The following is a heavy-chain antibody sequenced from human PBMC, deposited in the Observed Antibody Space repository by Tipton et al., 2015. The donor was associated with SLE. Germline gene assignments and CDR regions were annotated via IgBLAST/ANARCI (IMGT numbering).Heavy chain of an antibody. J-gene: IGHJ4*02. D-gene: IGHD4-17*01. CDR2: VYYNGAT. Sequence: TLSLTCTVSGGSISGSSYYWGWIRQPPGKGLEYIGSVYYNGATYYNPSLNNRVSISVDTSNSQFSLKLSSVTAADTAIYYCASVDDTVTTHFEHWGQGTLVTVSS. CDR3: ASVDDTVTTHFEH. CDR1: GGSISGSSYY. V-gene: IGHV4-39*07.